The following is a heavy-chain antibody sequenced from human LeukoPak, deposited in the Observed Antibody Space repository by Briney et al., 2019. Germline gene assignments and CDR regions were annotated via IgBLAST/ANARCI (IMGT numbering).Heavy chain of an antibody. J-gene: IGHJ4*02. CDR2: INHSGST. CDR1: GESFSGYY. Sequence: PSETLSLTCAVYGESFSGYYWSWIRQPPRKGLEWIGEINHSGSTNYNPSLKSRVTISVDTSKNQFSLKLSSVTAADTAVYYCATSGGTLGPTNYFAYWGQGTLVTVSS. CDR3: ATSGGTLGPTNYFAY. D-gene: IGHD3-16*01. V-gene: IGHV4-34*01.